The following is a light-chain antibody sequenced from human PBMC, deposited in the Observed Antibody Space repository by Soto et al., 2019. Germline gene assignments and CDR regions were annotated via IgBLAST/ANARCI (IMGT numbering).Light chain of an antibody. J-gene: IGKJ1*01. Sequence: IVMTQSPATLSVSPGERATLSCRASQSLGGSLAWYQQKPGQAPRLLIYGASTRVTGIPARFSGSGSGTEFTLTISSLQPDDFATYYCQQYNAYPWTFGQGTKVDIK. CDR1: QSLGGS. CDR3: QQYNAYPWT. CDR2: GAS. V-gene: IGKV3-15*01.